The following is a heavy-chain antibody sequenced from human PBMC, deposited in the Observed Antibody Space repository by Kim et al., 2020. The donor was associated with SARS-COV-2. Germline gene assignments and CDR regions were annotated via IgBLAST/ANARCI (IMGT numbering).Heavy chain of an antibody. CDR1: GYTFTSYD. D-gene: IGHD3-22*01. V-gene: IGHV1-8*01. CDR3: ARGLRSVTMIVAGGFWFDP. Sequence: ASVKVSCKASGYTFTSYDINWVRQATGQGLEWMGWMNPNSGNTGYAQKFQGRVTMTRNTSISTAYMELSSLRSEDTAVYYCARGLRSVTMIVAGGFWFDPWGQGTLVTVSS. J-gene: IGHJ5*02. CDR2: MNPNSGNT.